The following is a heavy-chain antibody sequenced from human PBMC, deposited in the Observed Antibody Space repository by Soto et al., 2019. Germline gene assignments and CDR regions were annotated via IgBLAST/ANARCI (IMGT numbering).Heavy chain of an antibody. D-gene: IGHD2-2*03. J-gene: IGHJ6*01. V-gene: IGHV3-30-3*01. CDR2: ISYDGSNK. CDR1: GFTFSSYA. CDR3: ARDFGYCSSTSCYYYYGMDV. Sequence: QVQLVESGGGVVQPGRSLRLSCAASGFTFSSYAMHWVRQAPGKGLEWVAVISYDGSNKYYADSVKGRFTISRDNSKNTLYLQMNSLRAEDTAVYYCARDFGYCSSTSCYYYYGMDVW.